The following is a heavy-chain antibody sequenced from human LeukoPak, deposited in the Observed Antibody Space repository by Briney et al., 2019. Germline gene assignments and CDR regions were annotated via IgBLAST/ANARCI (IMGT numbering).Heavy chain of an antibody. Sequence: PGGSLRLSCGVSGFTFSSYSLNWVRQAPGKGLEWLSYISTRNTIYYGDSVKGRFTISRDNAKNSLFLQMNSLRAEDTALYYCARGDHHDDKVVGIDYWGQGTLVTVSS. CDR1: GFTFSSYS. D-gene: IGHD1-14*01. J-gene: IGHJ4*02. V-gene: IGHV3-48*01. CDR3: ARGDHHDDKVVGIDY. CDR2: ISTRNTI.